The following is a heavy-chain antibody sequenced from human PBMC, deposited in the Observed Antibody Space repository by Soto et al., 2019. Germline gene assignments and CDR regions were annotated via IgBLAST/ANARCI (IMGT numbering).Heavy chain of an antibody. J-gene: IGHJ3*02. Sequence: QITLKESGPTLVKPTQTLTLTCTFSGFSLSTSGVGVGWLRQPPGKALEWLALIYWDDDKRYSPSLKSRLTIPKDXSKNQVVLTMTNMDPVDTGTYYCAHYGDYRTAFGIWGQGTMVTVSS. D-gene: IGHD4-17*01. CDR3: AHYGDYRTAFGI. V-gene: IGHV2-5*02. CDR1: GFSLSTSGVG. CDR2: IYWDDDK.